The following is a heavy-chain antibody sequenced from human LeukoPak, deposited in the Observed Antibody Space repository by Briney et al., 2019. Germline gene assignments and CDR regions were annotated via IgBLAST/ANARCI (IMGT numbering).Heavy chain of an antibody. Sequence: SETLSLTCTVSGGSISSYYWSWIRQPPGKGLECIGYINHSGITNYNPSLKSRVTISVDTSKNQFSLKLSSVTAADTAVYYCARDRGYSYGVDSWGQGTLVTVSS. V-gene: IGHV4-59*12. D-gene: IGHD5-18*01. J-gene: IGHJ4*02. CDR3: ARDRGYSYGVDS. CDR1: GGSISSYY. CDR2: INHSGIT.